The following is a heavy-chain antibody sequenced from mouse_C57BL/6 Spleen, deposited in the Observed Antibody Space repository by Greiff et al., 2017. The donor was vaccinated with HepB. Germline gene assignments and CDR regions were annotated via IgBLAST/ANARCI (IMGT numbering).Heavy chain of an antibody. CDR1: GYTFTSYG. CDR2: IYPRSGNT. CDR3: ARSARYEAMDY. J-gene: IGHJ4*01. V-gene: IGHV1-81*01. D-gene: IGHD1-1*01. Sequence: QVQLKQSGAELARPGASAKLSCKASGYTFTSYGISWVKQRTGQGLEWIGEIYPRSGNTYYNEKFKGKATLTADKSSSTAFMELRSLTSEDSAVYFCARSARYEAMDYWGQGTSVTVSS.